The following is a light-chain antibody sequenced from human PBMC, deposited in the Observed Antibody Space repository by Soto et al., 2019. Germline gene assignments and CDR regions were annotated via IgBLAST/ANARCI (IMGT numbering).Light chain of an antibody. CDR2: DAY. CDR1: QSVSYN. V-gene: IGKV3-11*01. CDR3: QQRGDWPLYT. J-gene: IGKJ2*01. Sequence: EIVLTQSPATLSLSPGERATLSCRTSQSVSYNLAWYQQKPGQAPRLLIYDAYNRATGVPARFSGSGSVTDFTLTISSLEPEDFAVYYCQQRGDWPLYTFGQGFKLEI.